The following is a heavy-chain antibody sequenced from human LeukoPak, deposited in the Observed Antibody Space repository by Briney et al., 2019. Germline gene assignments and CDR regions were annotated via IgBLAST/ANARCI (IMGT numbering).Heavy chain of an antibody. J-gene: IGHJ4*02. D-gene: IGHD1-26*01. CDR3: VRTDTTSFGYFDH. Sequence: PGGSLRLSCAASGFSLSNNWMTWVRQAPGKGLEWVANIDRGGNSLFYADSVRGRFTIPRDNVKNSLYLHMNSLRAEDTAVYYCVRTDTTSFGYFDHWGRGTLVTVSS. CDR1: GFSLSNNW. V-gene: IGHV3-7*01. CDR2: IDRGGNSL.